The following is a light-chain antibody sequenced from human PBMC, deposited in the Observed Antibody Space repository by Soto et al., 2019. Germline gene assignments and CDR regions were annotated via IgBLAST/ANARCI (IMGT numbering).Light chain of an antibody. V-gene: IGKV3-20*01. J-gene: IGKJ1*01. CDR1: QSISSSF. CDR3: QQYDTSPWT. Sequence: EIVLTESPVKLSLSQAAIAALFCRSSQSISSSFLAWDQQKPGQAPRLLIYGASSRATGIPDRFSGSGSGTDFTLTISRLEPEDFAVYHCQQYDTSPWTSGQG. CDR2: GAS.